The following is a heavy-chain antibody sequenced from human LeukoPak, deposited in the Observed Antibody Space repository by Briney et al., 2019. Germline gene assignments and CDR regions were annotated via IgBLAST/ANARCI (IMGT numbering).Heavy chain of an antibody. J-gene: IGHJ4*02. Sequence: SETLSLTCTVSGGSINSYYWSWIRQPPGKGLEWIGYISYSGTTNYSPSLNSRVTISLDTSKNQFSLKLTSVTAAGTAVYYCARTTTTFDDWGQGTLVTVSS. CDR1: GGSINSYY. V-gene: IGHV4-59*01. D-gene: IGHD4-17*01. CDR2: ISYSGTT. CDR3: ARTTTTFDD.